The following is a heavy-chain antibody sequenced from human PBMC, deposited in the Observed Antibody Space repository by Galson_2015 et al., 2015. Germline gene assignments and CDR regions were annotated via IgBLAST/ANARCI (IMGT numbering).Heavy chain of an antibody. V-gene: IGHV1-18*01. D-gene: IGHD4-17*01. Sequence: SCKASGYTFTSYGISCVRQAPGQGPEWMGWISAYNGNTKYAQEVQGRVTMTTDISTTTAYMELRSLRSDDTALYYCARGSSTGAWDAFDIWGQGTMVTGS. J-gene: IGHJ3*02. CDR3: ARGSSTGAWDAFDI. CDR2: ISAYNGNT. CDR1: GYTFTSYG.